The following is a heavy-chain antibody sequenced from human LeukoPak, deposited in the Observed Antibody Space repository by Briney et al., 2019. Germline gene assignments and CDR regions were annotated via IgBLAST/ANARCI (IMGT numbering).Heavy chain of an antibody. V-gene: IGHV3-48*04. CDR1: GFTFSSYS. Sequence: GGSLRLSCAASGFTFSSYSMNWVRQAPGKGLEWVSYISSSSSTIYYADSVKGRFTISRDNAKNSLYLQMNSLRAEDTAVYYCAREGDYALYNWFDPWGQGTLVTVSS. D-gene: IGHD4-17*01. J-gene: IGHJ5*02. CDR3: AREGDYALYNWFDP. CDR2: ISSSSSTI.